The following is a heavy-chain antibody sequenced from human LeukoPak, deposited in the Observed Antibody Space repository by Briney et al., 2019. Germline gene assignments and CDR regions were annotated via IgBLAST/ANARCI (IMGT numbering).Heavy chain of an antibody. CDR3: ATDKVTIFGVVTYYDAFDI. D-gene: IGHD3-3*01. Sequence: ASVKVSCKVSGYTFTELSMHWVRQAPGKGLEWMGGFDPEDGETIYAQKFQGRVTMTEDTSTDTAYMELSSLRSEDTAVYYCATDKVTIFGVVTYYDAFDIWGQGTMVTVSS. V-gene: IGHV1-24*01. J-gene: IGHJ3*02. CDR1: GYTFTELS. CDR2: FDPEDGET.